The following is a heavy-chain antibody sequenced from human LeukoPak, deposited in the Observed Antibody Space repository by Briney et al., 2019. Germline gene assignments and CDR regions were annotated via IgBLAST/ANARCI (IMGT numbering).Heavy chain of an antibody. Sequence: PGGSLRLSCAASGFTFSSYAMSWVRQAPGKGLDWVSATSGSGGSTYYADSVKGRFTISRDNSKNTLYLQMNSLRAEDTAVYYCAITGRYSSSWYGSYFDYWGQGTLVTVSS. J-gene: IGHJ4*02. V-gene: IGHV3-23*01. D-gene: IGHD6-13*01. CDR1: GFTFSSYA. CDR2: TSGSGGST. CDR3: AITGRYSSSWYGSYFDY.